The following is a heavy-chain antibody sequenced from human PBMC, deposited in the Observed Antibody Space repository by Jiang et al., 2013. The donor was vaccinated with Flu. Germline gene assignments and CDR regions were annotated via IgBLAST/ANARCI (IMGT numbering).Heavy chain of an antibody. CDR1: GGSISSSSFY. V-gene: IGHV4-39*01. CDR3: ARGIQSRLPDPHFDH. CDR2: KYYSGVT. D-gene: IGHD1-14*01. J-gene: IGHJ4*02. Sequence: LLKPSETLSLTCTVSGGSISSSSFYWGWIRQSPGKGLEWIGRKYYSGVTHYNPSLKSRVHISVDTSKNQFSLKVSSVTAADTAVYYCARGIQSRLPDPHFDHWGQGTLVTVSS.